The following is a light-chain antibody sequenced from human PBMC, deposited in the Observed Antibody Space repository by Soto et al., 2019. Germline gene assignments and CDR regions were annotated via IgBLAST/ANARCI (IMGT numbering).Light chain of an antibody. V-gene: IGKV3-11*01. Sequence: ESVLTQSPASLSLSPGERATLSCRASQSVSNYLAWYQQIPGLAPRLLIYDASNRATGIPARFSGSGSGTDFTLTISSLEPEDFAVYYCQQRSNWPPTWTFGQGTKVDIK. CDR1: QSVSNY. J-gene: IGKJ1*01. CDR3: QQRSNWPPTWT. CDR2: DAS.